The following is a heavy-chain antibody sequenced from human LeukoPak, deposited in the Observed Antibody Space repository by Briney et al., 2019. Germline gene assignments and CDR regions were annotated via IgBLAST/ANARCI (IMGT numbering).Heavy chain of an antibody. V-gene: IGHV4-59*12. D-gene: IGHD4-17*01. CDR3: ARGRDGSPRDYGDYSLDY. CDR2: VYSSGST. J-gene: IGHJ4*02. CDR1: GVSISTYY. Sequence: PSETLSLTCTVSGVSISTYYWSWIRQPPGKGLEWIGYVYSSGSTNYNPSLKSRVTISVDTSKNQFSLKLSSVTAADTAVYYCARGRDGSPRDYGDYSLDYWGQGTLVTVSS.